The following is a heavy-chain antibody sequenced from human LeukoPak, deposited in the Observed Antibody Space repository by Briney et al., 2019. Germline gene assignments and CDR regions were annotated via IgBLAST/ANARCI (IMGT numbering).Heavy chain of an antibody. CDR1: GFTFSSYE. V-gene: IGHV3-48*03. D-gene: IGHD5-24*01. CDR2: INSDGGTT. CDR3: ARGQRWLTFPGIDY. Sequence: GGSLRLSCAASGFTFSSYEMNWVRQAPGKGLEWISYINSDGGTTYYADSVKGRFTISRDNAKNSPYLQMNSLRAEDTAVYYCARGQRWLTFPGIDYWGQGTLVTVSS. J-gene: IGHJ4*02.